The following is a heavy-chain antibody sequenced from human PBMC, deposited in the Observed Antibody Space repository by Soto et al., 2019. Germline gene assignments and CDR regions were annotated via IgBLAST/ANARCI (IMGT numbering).Heavy chain of an antibody. V-gene: IGHV3-48*04. CDR3: ARTYGTGSLNWFDP. CDR1: GFIFSSYD. Sequence: EVQLVESGGGLVQPGGSLRLSCAASGFIFSSYDMNWVRQAPGKGLEWVSYISSGSGNILYADSVKGQFTISRDNAKNSLYLQMNSLRAEDTAVYYCARTYGTGSLNWFDPWGQGTLVTVSS. D-gene: IGHD3-10*01. J-gene: IGHJ5*02. CDR2: ISSGSGNI.